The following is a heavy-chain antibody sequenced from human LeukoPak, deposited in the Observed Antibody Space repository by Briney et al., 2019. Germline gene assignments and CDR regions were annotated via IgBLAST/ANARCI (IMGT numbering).Heavy chain of an antibody. D-gene: IGHD5-18*01. CDR3: ARVEDTAMVHTLYYYYGMDV. CDR2: ISSSSSTI. Sequence: GGSLRLSCAASGFTFSSYSMNWVRQAPRKGLEWVSYISSSSSTIYYADSVKGRFTISRDNAKNSLYLQMNSLRDEDTAVYYCARVEDTAMVHTLYYYYGMDVWGQGTTVTVSS. CDR1: GFTFSSYS. J-gene: IGHJ6*02. V-gene: IGHV3-48*02.